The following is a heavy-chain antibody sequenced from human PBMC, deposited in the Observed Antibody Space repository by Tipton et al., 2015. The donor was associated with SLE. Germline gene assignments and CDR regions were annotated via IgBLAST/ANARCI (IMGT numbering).Heavy chain of an antibody. V-gene: IGHV4-39*07. Sequence: TLSLTCTVSGGSISSSSYYWGWIRQPPGKGLEWIGSIYYSGSTYYNPSLKSRVTISVDTSKNQFSLKLSSVTAADTAVYYCARVQLCSDYWGQGTLVTVSS. J-gene: IGHJ4*02. CDR2: IYYSGST. CDR1: GGSISSSSYY. D-gene: IGHD3-16*01. CDR3: ARVQLCSDY.